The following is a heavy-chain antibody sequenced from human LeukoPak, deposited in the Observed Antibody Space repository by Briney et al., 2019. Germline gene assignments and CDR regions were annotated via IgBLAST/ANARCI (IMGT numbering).Heavy chain of an antibody. CDR1: GFTFSSYD. CDR2: IGTAGDT. V-gene: IGHV3-13*01. J-gene: IGHJ6*02. CDR3: ARETNYYGMDV. Sequence: GGSLRPSCAASGFTFSSYDMHWVRQATGKGLEWVSAIGTAGDTYYPGSVKGRFTISRENAKNSLYLQMNSLRAGDTAVYYCARETNYYGMDVWGQGTTVTVSS.